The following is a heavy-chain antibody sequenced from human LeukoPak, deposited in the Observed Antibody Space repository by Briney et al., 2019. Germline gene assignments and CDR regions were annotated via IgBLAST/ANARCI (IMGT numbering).Heavy chain of an antibody. CDR2: INHSGST. CDR3: ARVRPQARYNWFDP. CDR1: GGSFSGYY. Sequence: SETLSPTCAVYGGSFSGYYWSWIRQPPGKGLEWIGEINHSGSTNYNPSLKSRVTISVDTSKNQFSLKLSSVTAADTAVYYCARVRPQARYNWFDPWGQGTLVTVSS. J-gene: IGHJ5*02. D-gene: IGHD4-17*01. V-gene: IGHV4-34*01.